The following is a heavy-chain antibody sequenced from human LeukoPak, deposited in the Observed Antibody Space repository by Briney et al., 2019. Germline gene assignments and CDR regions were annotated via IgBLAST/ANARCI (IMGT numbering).Heavy chain of an antibody. J-gene: IGHJ3*02. V-gene: IGHV3-7*01. CDR3: AREPYCSGGSCYSSDAFDI. CDR1: GFTFSTYW. D-gene: IGHD2-15*01. Sequence: GGSLRLSCAASGFTFSTYWMSWVRQAPGKGLEWVANINQNGSEKYYVDSVKGRFTISRDNSKNTLYLQMNSLRAEDTAVYYCAREPYCSGGSCYSSDAFDIWGQGTMVTVSS. CDR2: INQNGSEK.